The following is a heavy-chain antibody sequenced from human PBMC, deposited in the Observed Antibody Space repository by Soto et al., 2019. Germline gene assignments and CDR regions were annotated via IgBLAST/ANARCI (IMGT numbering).Heavy chain of an antibody. CDR3: ARTLLPAMLCFY. V-gene: IGHV1-18*01. D-gene: IGHD2-2*01. CDR1: GYTFTSYG. Sequence: QVRLVQSGAEVKKPGASVKVSCKASGYTFTSYGISWVRQAPGQGLEWMGWISAYNGNTNYAQKLQGRVTMTTDTATSTADMELRSLRSDDTAVYYCARTLLPAMLCFYWGQGTLVTVSS. J-gene: IGHJ4*02. CDR2: ISAYNGNT.